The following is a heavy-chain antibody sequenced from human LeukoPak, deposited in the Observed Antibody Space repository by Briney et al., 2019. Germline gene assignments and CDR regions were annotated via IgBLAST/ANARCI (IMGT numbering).Heavy chain of an antibody. CDR3: AKATPSGVSWGNYYFDY. CDR2: ISWNSGSI. CDR1: GFTFDDYA. V-gene: IGHV3-9*03. D-gene: IGHD7-27*01. J-gene: IGHJ4*02. Sequence: GRSLRLSCAASGFTFDDYAMHWVRQAPGKGLEWVSGISWNSGSIGYADSVKGRFTISRDNAKNSLYLQMNSLRAEDMALYYCAKATPSGVSWGNYYFDYWGQGPLVTVSS.